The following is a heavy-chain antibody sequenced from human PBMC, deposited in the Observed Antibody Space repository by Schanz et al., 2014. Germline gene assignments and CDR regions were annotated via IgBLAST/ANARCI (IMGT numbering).Heavy chain of an antibody. V-gene: IGHV1-69*02. Sequence: QVQLVQSGAEVMKPGSSVKVSCKASGGTFSSYTINWVRQAPGQGLEWMGRIIPILGITNVAQTFQDRVTITADKSTSTAYMELSSLRSEDTVVYYCARGLGDERWLDLNEAFDIWGQGTIVTVSS. D-gene: IGHD6-19*01. CDR1: GGTFSSYT. CDR3: ARGLGDERWLDLNEAFDI. CDR2: IIPILGIT. J-gene: IGHJ3*02.